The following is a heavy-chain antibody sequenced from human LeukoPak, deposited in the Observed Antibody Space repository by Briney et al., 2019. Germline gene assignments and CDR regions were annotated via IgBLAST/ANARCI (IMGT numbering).Heavy chain of an antibody. D-gene: IGHD6-19*01. CDR3: AKDSGEGRWRWLVLRPWGYFDY. Sequence: GGSLRLSCAASGFTFSSYAMSWVRQAPGKGLEWVSAISGSGGSTYYADSVKGRFTISRDNSKNTLYLQMNSLRAEDTAVYYCAKDSGEGRWRWLVLRPWGYFDYWGQGTLVTVSS. J-gene: IGHJ4*02. V-gene: IGHV3-23*01. CDR2: ISGSGGST. CDR1: GFTFSSYA.